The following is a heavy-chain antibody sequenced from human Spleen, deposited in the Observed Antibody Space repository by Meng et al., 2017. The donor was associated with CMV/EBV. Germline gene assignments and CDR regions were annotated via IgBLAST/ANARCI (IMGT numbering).Heavy chain of an antibody. Sequence: SYDINWVRQANGQGLEWMGWMNPNSGNKGYAQKFQGRVTITRNTSISTAYMELSSLRSEDTAVYYCARQPRVRAYYFDSTDYYYFDYWGQGTLVTVSS. J-gene: IGHJ4*02. CDR2: MNPNSGNK. CDR1: SYD. V-gene: IGHV1-8*03. CDR3: ARQPRVRAYYFDSTDYYYFDY. D-gene: IGHD3-22*01.